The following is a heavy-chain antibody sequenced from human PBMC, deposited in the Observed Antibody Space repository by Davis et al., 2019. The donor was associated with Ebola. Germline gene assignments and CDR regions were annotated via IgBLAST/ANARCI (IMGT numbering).Heavy chain of an antibody. CDR1: GGSVRSGSLY. CDR2: ILHSGST. D-gene: IGHD1-1*01. Sequence: MPSETLSLTCTVSGGSVRSGSLYWSWIRQPPGKGLEWIWYILHSGSTDYNPSLKGRVTISIDTSKNQFYLKVNSVTAADTAIYYCASLEDWFDPWGQGTMVTVSS. CDR3: ASLEDWFDP. J-gene: IGHJ5*02. V-gene: IGHV4-61*01.